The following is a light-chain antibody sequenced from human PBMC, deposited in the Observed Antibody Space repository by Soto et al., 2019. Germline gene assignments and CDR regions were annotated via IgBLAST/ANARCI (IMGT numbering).Light chain of an antibody. CDR1: SSNIGSTY. V-gene: IGLV1-47*01. CDR3: AAWDDSLSVYV. Sequence: QSVLTQPPSSSGTPGQRGTISCSGSSSNIGSTYVYWYQQLPGTAPKLLIYRNNQRPSGVPDRFSGSKSGTSASLAISGLRSEDEADDYCAAWDDSLSVYVFGTGTQGTV. CDR2: RNN. J-gene: IGLJ1*01.